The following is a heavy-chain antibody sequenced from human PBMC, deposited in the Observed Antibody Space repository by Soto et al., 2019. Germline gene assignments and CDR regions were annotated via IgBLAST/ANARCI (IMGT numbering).Heavy chain of an antibody. CDR2: ISGSGGST. CDR1: GFTFTSYA. V-gene: IGHV3-23*01. Sequence: EVQLLESGGGLVQPGGSLRLSCAASGFTFTSYAMNCVRQAPGKGLEWVSVISGSGGSTYYADSVKVRFTISRDNYKNTLYLQMNSLRAEHTAVYYCTKRTTGWYFDLWGRGTLVTVSS. CDR3: TKRTTGWYFDL. J-gene: IGHJ2*01.